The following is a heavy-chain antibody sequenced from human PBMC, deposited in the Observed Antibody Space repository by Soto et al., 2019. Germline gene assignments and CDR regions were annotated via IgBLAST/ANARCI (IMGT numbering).Heavy chain of an antibody. Sequence: PGESLKISCKGPGHIFSNYWIGWVRQTPGKGLEWMGIIFFRDSETKFSPSFQGQVTISVDKSLNTVYLQWNTLKASDSGVYYCARGYFDSGHGYDLWGQGTQVTVSS. J-gene: IGHJ5*02. CDR2: IFFRDSET. D-gene: IGHD3-9*01. CDR1: GHIFSNYW. V-gene: IGHV5-51*01. CDR3: ARGYFDSGHGYDL.